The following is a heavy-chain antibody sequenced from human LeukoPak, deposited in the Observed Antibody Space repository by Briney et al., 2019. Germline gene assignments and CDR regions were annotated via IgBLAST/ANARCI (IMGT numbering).Heavy chain of an antibody. V-gene: IGHV1-2*02. J-gene: IGHJ5*02. CDR1: GYTFTGYY. D-gene: IGHD2-2*01. Sequence: GAPVKVSCKASGYTFTGYYMHWVRQAPGQGLEWMGWINPNSGGTNYAQKYQGRVTMTRDTSISTAYMELSRLRSDDTAVYYCARAPYCSSTSCHKNWFDPWGQGTLVTVSS. CDR3: ARAPYCSSTSCHKNWFDP. CDR2: INPNSGGT.